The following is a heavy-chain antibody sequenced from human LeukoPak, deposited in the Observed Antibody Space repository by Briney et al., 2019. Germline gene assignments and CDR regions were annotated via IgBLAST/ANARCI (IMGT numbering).Heavy chain of an antibody. CDR2: INPNSGGT. J-gene: IGHJ3*02. CDR1: GYTFTAYY. D-gene: IGHD5-12*01. CDR3: AIEYSGYSWAFDI. V-gene: IGHV1-2*02. Sequence: ASVKVSCKASGYTFTAYYMHWVRQAPGQGLEWMGWINPNSGGTDYAQKFQGRVTMTRDTSISTAYMELSSLRSDDTAVYYCAIEYSGYSWAFDIWGHGTRVTVSP.